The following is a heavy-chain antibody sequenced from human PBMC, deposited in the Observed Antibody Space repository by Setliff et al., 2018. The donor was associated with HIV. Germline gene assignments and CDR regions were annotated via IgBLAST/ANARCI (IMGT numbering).Heavy chain of an antibody. V-gene: IGHV4-4*09. Sequence: LTCTVSGDSLSRYSWNWIRQPPGKGLEWIGYVYSNGETYYNPSLKSRVTMSTDTSKNQFSLNLNSATAADTAVYFCARRALQDSTITSSNWFYSWCQGTLVTVSS. CDR2: VYSNGET. CDR1: GDSLSRYS. J-gene: IGHJ5*01. D-gene: IGHD2-2*01. CDR3: ARRALQDSTITSSNWFYS.